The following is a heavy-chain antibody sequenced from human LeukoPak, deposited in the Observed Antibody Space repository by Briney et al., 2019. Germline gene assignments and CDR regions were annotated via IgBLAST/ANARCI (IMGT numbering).Heavy chain of an antibody. CDR2: ICYSGST. CDR1: GGSISSGGYY. Sequence: SETLSLTCTVSGGSISSGGYYWSWIRQHPGKGLEWIGYICYSGSTYYNPSLKSRVTISVDTSKNQFSLKLSSVTAADTAVYYCARDSVGRYCSSTSCYGPTSNWFDPWGQGTLVTVSS. D-gene: IGHD2-2*01. V-gene: IGHV4-31*03. CDR3: ARDSVGRYCSSTSCYGPTSNWFDP. J-gene: IGHJ5*02.